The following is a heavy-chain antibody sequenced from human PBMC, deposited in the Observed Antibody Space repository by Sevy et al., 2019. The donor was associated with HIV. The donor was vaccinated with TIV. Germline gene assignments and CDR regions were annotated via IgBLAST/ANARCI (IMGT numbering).Heavy chain of an antibody. CDR1: GFTFQAFG. D-gene: IGHD3-10*02. V-gene: IGHV3-30*18. J-gene: IGHJ4*02. CDR3: TKESLRGTYIRGDFDH. CDR2: SSSDGSNQ. Sequence: GGSLRLSCSGFGFTFQAFGMHWVRQAPVKGPEWLAASSSDGSNQDYADSVKGRFTISRDNSKNLLFLQMNSLIPNDTAVYFCTKESLRGTYIRGDFDHWGQGTLVTVSS.